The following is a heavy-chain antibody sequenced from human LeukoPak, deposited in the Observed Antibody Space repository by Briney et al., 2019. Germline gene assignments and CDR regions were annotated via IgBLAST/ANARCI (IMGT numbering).Heavy chain of an antibody. D-gene: IGHD6-6*01. Sequence: GVSLKISCKGSGYSFTSYWIGWVRQMPGKGLEWMGIIYPGDSDTRYSPSFQGQVTISAGKSISTAYLQWSSLKASDTAMYYCARRGIAARPGDAFDIWGQGTMVTVSS. CDR2: IYPGDSDT. J-gene: IGHJ3*02. CDR3: ARRGIAARPGDAFDI. CDR1: GYSFTSYW. V-gene: IGHV5-51*01.